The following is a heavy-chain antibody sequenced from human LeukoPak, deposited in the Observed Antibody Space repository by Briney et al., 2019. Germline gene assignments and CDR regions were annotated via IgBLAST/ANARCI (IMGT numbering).Heavy chain of an antibody. V-gene: IGHV4-34*01. CDR2: INHSGST. CDR3: ARGLYYYDSSGYSDDAFDI. D-gene: IGHD3-22*01. Sequence: PSETLSLTCAVYGGSFSGYCWSWIRQPPGKGLEWIGEINHSGSTNYNPSLKSRVTISVDTSKNQFSLKLSSVTAADTAVYYCARGLYYYDSSGYSDDAFDIWGQGTMVTVSS. J-gene: IGHJ3*02. CDR1: GGSFSGYC.